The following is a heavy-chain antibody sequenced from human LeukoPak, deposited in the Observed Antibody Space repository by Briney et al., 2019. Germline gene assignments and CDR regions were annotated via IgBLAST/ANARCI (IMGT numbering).Heavy chain of an antibody. CDR3: ARVDTAMAKPFDY. D-gene: IGHD5-18*01. CDR1: GYTFTGYY. CDR2: INPNSGGT. V-gene: IGHV1-2*06. Sequence: ASVKVSXKASGYTFTGYYMHWVRQAPGQGLEWMGRINPNSGGTNYAQKFQGRVTMTRDTSISTAYMELSRLRSDDTAVYYCARVDTAMAKPFDYWGQGTLVTVSS. J-gene: IGHJ4*02.